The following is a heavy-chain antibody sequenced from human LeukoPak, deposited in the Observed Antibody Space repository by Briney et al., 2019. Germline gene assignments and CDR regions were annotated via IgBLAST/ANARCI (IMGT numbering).Heavy chain of an antibody. D-gene: IGHD6-13*01. CDR1: GGSTSTYY. V-gene: IGHV4-59*01. CDR2: ISYNGNT. Sequence: KASETLSLTCTVSGGSTSTYYWSWIRQPPGKGLEWIAYISYNGNTNSNPSLKSRVTISVDTSKNQFSLKLSSVTAADTAVYYCARPLAAGTNDAFDIWGQGTMVTVSS. J-gene: IGHJ3*02. CDR3: ARPLAAGTNDAFDI.